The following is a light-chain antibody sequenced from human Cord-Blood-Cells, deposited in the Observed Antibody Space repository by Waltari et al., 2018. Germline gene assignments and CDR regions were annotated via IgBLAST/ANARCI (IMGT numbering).Light chain of an antibody. Sequence: QSALTQPPSASGSPGQSVTISCTGTSSDVGGYNYVSWYQQHPGKAPKLMIDEVSKRPSGVPDRFSGSKSGNTASLTVSGLQAEDEADSYCSSYAGSNNLVFGGGTKLTVL. CDR2: EVS. V-gene: IGLV2-8*01. CDR3: SSYAGSNNLV. CDR1: SSDVGGYNY. J-gene: IGLJ3*02.